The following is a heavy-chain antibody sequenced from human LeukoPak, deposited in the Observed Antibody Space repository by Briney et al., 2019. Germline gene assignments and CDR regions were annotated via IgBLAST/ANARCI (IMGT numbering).Heavy chain of an antibody. Sequence: GGSLRLSCAASGFTFSSYAMHWVRQAPGKGLEWVAVISYDGSNKYYADSVKGRFTISRDNSKNTLYLQMNSLRAEDTAVYYCARDVDSYYDILTGTIDYWGQGTLVTVSS. D-gene: IGHD3-9*01. CDR1: GFTFSSYA. CDR3: ARDVDSYYDILTGTIDY. V-gene: IGHV3-30-3*01. CDR2: ISYDGSNK. J-gene: IGHJ4*02.